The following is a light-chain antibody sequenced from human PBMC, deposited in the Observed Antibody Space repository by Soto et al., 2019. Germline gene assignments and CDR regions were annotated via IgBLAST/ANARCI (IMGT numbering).Light chain of an antibody. J-gene: IGLJ2*01. CDR1: TSSIGRNY. CDR2: RNN. Sequence: QSVLTQPPSASGTPGQRVTISCSGGTSSIGRNYVYWYQQLPGTAPKLVIYRNNQRPSGVPDRFSGSKSGTSASLAITGLQAEDEAHYYCQSYDNGLSHFVAFGEGTKVTVL. V-gene: IGLV1-47*01. CDR3: QSYDNGLSHFVA.